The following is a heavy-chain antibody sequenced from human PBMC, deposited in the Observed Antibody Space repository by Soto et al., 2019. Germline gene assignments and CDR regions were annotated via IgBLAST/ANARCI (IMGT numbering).Heavy chain of an antibody. CDR1: GYTFTSYG. J-gene: IGHJ5*02. Sequence: QVQLVQSGAEMKNPGASVKVSCKASGYTFTSYGISWVRQAPGQGLEWMGWISGFNDDTNNAQKLQGRGTMTKATSTSSAYMELRSLKSDDTAVYYCARSGSYYPARNWFGPWGQGTLVTVSS. CDR3: ARSGSYYPARNWFGP. CDR2: ISGFNDDT. V-gene: IGHV1-18*01. D-gene: IGHD3-10*01.